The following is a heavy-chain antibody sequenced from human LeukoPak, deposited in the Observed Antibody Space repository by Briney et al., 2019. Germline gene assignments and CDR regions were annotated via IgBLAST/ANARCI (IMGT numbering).Heavy chain of an antibody. D-gene: IGHD5-12*01. J-gene: IGHJ4*02. CDR2: IYYTGGT. CDR1: GGSISSANYY. V-gene: IGHV4-30-4*08. CDR3: ARDYGGYGRFDF. Sequence: SETLSLTCTVSGGSISSANYYWNWIRQPPGKGLEWFGYIYYTGGTYHNPSLKSRVTISVDTSKNQFSLKLNSVTAADTAVYYCARDYGGYGRFDFWGQGTLVTVSS.